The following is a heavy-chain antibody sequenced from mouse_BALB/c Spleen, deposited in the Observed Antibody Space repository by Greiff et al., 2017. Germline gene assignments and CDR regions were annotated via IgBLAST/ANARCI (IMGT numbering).Heavy chain of an antibody. V-gene: IGHV1-7*01. Sequence: VQLVESGAELAKPGASVKMSCKASGYTFTSYWMHWVKQRPGQGLEWIGYINPSTGYTEYNQKFKDKATLTADKSSSTAYMQLSSLTSEDSAVYYCARYRYDEFAYWGQGTLVTVSA. CDR3: ARYRYDEFAY. J-gene: IGHJ3*01. CDR2: INPSTGYT. CDR1: GYTFTSYW. D-gene: IGHD2-14*01.